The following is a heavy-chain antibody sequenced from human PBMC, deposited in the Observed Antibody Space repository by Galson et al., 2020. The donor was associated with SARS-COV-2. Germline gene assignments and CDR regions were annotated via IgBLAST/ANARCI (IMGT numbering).Heavy chain of an antibody. Sequence: SCAASGFTFSSYAMHWVRQAPAKGLEWVAVISYDEGNKFYADSVKGRFTISRDNSKNTLYLQMNSLRAEDTAVYYCARDLTYTSGWYGGELFDYWGQGTLVTVSS. V-gene: IGHV3-30*04. D-gene: IGHD6-19*01. CDR3: ARDLTYTSGWYGGELFDY. CDR1: GFTFSSYA. CDR2: ISYDEGNK. J-gene: IGHJ4*02.